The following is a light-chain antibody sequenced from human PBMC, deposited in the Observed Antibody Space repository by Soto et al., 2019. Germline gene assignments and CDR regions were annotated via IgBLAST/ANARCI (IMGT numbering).Light chain of an antibody. V-gene: IGLV2-23*03. CDR1: SSDVGSYNL. Sequence: VLTQPASVSGSPGQSITISCTGTSSDVGSYNLVSWYQQHPGKAPKLMIYEGSKRPSGVSNRFSGSKSGNTASLTISGLQAEDEAGYYCCSYAGSSTFVFVFGNRTKVNVL. CDR2: EGS. J-gene: IGLJ1*01. CDR3: CSYAGSSTFVFV.